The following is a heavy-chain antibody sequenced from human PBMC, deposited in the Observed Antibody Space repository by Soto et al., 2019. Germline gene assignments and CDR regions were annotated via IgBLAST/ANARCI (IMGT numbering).Heavy chain of an antibody. CDR1: GFTFSSYS. J-gene: IGHJ3*02. Sequence: KPGGSLRLSCAASGFTFSSYSMNWVRQAPGKGLEWVSSISSSSSYIYYADSVKGRFTISRDNAKNSLYLQMNSLRAEDTAVYYCARGNQLLSDGSSDAFDIWGQGTMVTVS. CDR2: ISSSSSYI. CDR3: ARGNQLLSDGSSDAFDI. D-gene: IGHD2-2*01. V-gene: IGHV3-21*04.